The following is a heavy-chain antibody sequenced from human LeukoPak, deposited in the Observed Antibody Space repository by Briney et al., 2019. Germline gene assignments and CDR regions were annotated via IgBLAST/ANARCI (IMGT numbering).Heavy chain of an antibody. CDR3: AKNSVAGMPSHHYYYMDV. D-gene: IGHD6-19*01. Sequence: GGFLRLSCTTSGFRFSNYVMHWVRQAPGKGLEWIASIRFDGTDKYYADAMKGRFTSSRDHSKKTLYLQISSLGPEATAVYYCAKNSVAGMPSHHYYYMDVWGKGTTVTISS. CDR1: GFRFSNYV. V-gene: IGHV3-30*02. CDR2: IRFDGTDK. J-gene: IGHJ6*03.